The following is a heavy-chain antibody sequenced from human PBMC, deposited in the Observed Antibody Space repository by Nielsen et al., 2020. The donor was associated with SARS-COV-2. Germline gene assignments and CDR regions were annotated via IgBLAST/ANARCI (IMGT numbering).Heavy chain of an antibody. CDR1: GFTFDDYA. V-gene: IGHV3-9*01. D-gene: IGHD3-22*01. J-gene: IGHJ4*02. CDR2: ISWNSGSI. Sequence: SLKISCAASGFTFDDYAMHWVRQAPGKGLEWVSGISWNSGSIGYADSVKGRFTISRDNAKNSLYLQMNSLRAEDTAVYYCARDRVYYYDSSGSPDYWGQGTLVTVSS. CDR3: ARDRVYYYDSSGSPDY.